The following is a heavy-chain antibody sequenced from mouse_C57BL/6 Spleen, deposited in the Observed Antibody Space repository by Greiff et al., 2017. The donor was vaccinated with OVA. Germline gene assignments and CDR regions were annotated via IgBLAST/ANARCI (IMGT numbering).Heavy chain of an antibody. CDR1: GYAFTNYL. J-gene: IGHJ3*01. CDR2: INPGSGGT. V-gene: IGHV1-54*01. Sequence: LEESGAELVRPGTSVKVSCKASGYAFTNYLIEWVKQRPGQGLEWIGVINPGSGGTNYNEKFKGKATLTADKSSSTAYMQLSSLTSEDSAVYFCARSGDYDEAYWGQGTLVTVSA. D-gene: IGHD2-4*01. CDR3: ARSGDYDEAY.